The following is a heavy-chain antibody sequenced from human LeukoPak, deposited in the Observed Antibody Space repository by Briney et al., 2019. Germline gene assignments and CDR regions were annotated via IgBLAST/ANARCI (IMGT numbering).Heavy chain of an antibody. CDR2: ISGSSSYI. D-gene: IGHD5-18*01. Sequence: GGSLRLSCAASGFTFTSYSMNWVRQAPGKGLEWVSSISGSSSYIYYADSMKGRFTISRDNAKNSLYLQINSLRAEDTGVYYCARDGSGYSYGRDLDYWGQGTLVTVSS. CDR3: ARDGSGYSYGRDLDY. V-gene: IGHV3-21*01. J-gene: IGHJ4*02. CDR1: GFTFTSYS.